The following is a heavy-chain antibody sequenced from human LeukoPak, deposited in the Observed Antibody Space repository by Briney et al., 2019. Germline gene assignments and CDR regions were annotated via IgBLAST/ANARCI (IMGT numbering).Heavy chain of an antibody. J-gene: IGHJ3*02. CDR3: ARDRRYSYGTDAFDI. D-gene: IGHD5-18*01. CDR2: ISAYNGNT. Sequence: ASVKVSCKASGYSFNNYGITWVRQAPGQGLEWMGWISAYNGNTNYAQQFQGRVTMTTDTSTGTAYMELRSLSSDDTAVYYCARDRRYSYGTDAFDIWGQGTMVTVSS. V-gene: IGHV1-18*01. CDR1: GYSFNNYG.